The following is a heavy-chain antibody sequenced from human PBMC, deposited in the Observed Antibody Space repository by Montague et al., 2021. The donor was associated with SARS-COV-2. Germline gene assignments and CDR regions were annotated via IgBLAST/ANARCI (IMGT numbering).Heavy chain of an antibody. Sequence: SLRLSCAASKFTFSSYAMHWVRQAPGKGLEWVAVISYAGSNKYYVASVKGRFTISRDNSKNTLYLQMNSLRAEDTAVYYCARAQGGNYYYGMDVWGQGTTVTVSS. D-gene: IGHD3-16*01. CDR1: KFTFSSYA. CDR2: ISYAGSNK. J-gene: IGHJ6*02. V-gene: IGHV3-30*04. CDR3: ARAQGGNYYYGMDV.